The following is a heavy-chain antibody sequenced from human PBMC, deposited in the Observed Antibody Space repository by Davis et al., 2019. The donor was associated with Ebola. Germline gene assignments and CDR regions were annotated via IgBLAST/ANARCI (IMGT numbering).Heavy chain of an antibody. CDR1: GFTFTDYY. CDR2: ISGDSLYT. Sequence: GESLKISCAASGFTFTDYYMGWIRQAPGKGLEWVSYISGDSLYTNYADSVRGRLTISRDDAKNSLYLQMNSLRAEDTAVYYCARERAAAYFDYWGQGTLVTVSS. J-gene: IGHJ4*02. D-gene: IGHD6-13*01. CDR3: ARERAAAYFDY. V-gene: IGHV3-11*06.